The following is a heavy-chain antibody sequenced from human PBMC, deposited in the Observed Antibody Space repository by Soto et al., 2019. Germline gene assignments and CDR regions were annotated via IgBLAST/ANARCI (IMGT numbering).Heavy chain of an antibody. D-gene: IGHD3-9*01. CDR2: IYPGDSDA. CDR3: AGQADYNILNGYFYYFDY. Sequence: GESLKISCKSSGYSFTDYWIGWVRQMPGKGLEWMGIIYPGDSDARYSPSFQGQVTISVDTSINTAFLRWNSLTASDTAMYYCAGQADYNILNGYFYYFDYWGQGSLVTVSS. CDR1: GYSFTDYW. V-gene: IGHV5-51*01. J-gene: IGHJ4*02.